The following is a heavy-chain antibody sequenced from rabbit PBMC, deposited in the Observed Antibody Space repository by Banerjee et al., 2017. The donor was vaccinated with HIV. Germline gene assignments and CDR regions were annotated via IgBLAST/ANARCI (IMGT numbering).Heavy chain of an antibody. CDR2: IAGGSVGST. D-gene: IGHD2-1*01. CDR1: GFTFSGYY. Sequence: QSLEESGGDLVKPGASLTLTCTASGFTFSGYYMCWVRQAPGKGLEWIACIAGGSVGSTWYASWAKGRFTISKTSSTTVTLQMASLTAADTATYFCARGYDDYDARLDLWGQGTLVTVS. V-gene: IGHV1S40*01. CDR3: ARGYDDYDARLDL. J-gene: IGHJ3*01.